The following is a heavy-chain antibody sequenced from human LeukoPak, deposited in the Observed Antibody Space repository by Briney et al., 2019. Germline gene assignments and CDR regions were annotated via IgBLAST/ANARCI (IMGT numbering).Heavy chain of an antibody. J-gene: IGHJ5*02. CDR1: GFTFSNAW. D-gene: IGHD3-10*01. Sequence: PGGPLRLSCTASGFTFSNAWMSWVRQAPGKGLEWVGRIRPRSDGGTTDYAAPVKGRFTISRDDSKNTLFLQMNSLKTEDTAVYYCTGYYYGSGSYYNVEWFDPWGQGTLVTVSS. CDR3: TGYYYGSGSYYNVEWFDP. V-gene: IGHV3-15*01. CDR2: IRPRSDGGTT.